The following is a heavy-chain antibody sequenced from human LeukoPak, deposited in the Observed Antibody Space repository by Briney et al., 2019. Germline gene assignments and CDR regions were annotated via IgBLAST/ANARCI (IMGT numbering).Heavy chain of an antibody. V-gene: IGHV4-34*01. CDR2: INHSGST. J-gene: IGHJ4*02. D-gene: IGHD5-18*01. Sequence: SETLSLTCAVYVGSFSGYYWSWIRQPPGKGLEWIGEINHSGSTNYNSSLKSRVTISVDTSKNQFSLKLSSVTAADTAVYYCASGRGYSYAHWGQGTLVTVSS. CDR3: ASGRGYSYAH. CDR1: VGSFSGYY.